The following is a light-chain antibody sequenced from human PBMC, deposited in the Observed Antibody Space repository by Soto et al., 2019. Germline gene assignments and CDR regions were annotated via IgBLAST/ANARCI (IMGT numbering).Light chain of an antibody. CDR2: AAS. J-gene: IGKJ2*01. CDR1: QSITSS. Sequence: DIQMTQSPSSLSAAVVARATITCRASQSITSSLNWYQQKPAQAPQLLIYAASRLQSGVPSRFIGSGSWRDITLNISSLQPAEFATYYGADSYSSRYAFGRGTKVESK. CDR3: ADSYSSRYA. V-gene: IGKV1-39*01.